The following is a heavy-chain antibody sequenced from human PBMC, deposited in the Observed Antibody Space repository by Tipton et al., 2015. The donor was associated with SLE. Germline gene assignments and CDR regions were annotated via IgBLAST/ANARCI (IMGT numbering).Heavy chain of an antibody. Sequence: SLRLSCAASGFTFSSYAMHWVRQAPGKGLEWVAVISYDGSNKYYADSVKGRFTISRDNSKNTLYLQMNSLRTEDTALYYCAKDMVSRWGQGTLVTVSS. D-gene: IGHD3-10*01. CDR2: ISYDGSNK. CDR1: GFTFSSYA. CDR3: AKDMVSR. V-gene: IGHV3-30-3*01. J-gene: IGHJ4*02.